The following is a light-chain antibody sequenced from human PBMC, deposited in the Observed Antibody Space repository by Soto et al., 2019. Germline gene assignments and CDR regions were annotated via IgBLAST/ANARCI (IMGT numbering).Light chain of an antibody. CDR1: QSVSSY. J-gene: IGKJ1*01. CDR3: QQRSNWPP. CDR2: DAS. V-gene: IGKV3-11*01. Sequence: EIVLTQSPATLSLSPGERATLSCRASQSVSSYLAWYQQKPGQAPSLLIYDASNRATGIPARFSGSGSGTDFTLTISSLEPEDFAVDYCQQRSNWPPFGQGTKVDIK.